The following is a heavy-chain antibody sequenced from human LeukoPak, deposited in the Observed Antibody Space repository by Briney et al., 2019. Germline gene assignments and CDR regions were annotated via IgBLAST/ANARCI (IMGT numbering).Heavy chain of an antibody. D-gene: IGHD2-15*01. V-gene: IGHV1-18*01. Sequence: ASVKVSCKASGYTFTSYGISWVRQAPGQGLEWMGWISAYNGNTNYAQKLQGRVTMTTDTSTSTAYMELRSLRSDDTAVYYCARAYCSGGGCYPRFDPWGQGTLVTVSS. CDR2: ISAYNGNT. CDR1: GYTFTSYG. J-gene: IGHJ5*02. CDR3: ARAYCSGGGCYPRFDP.